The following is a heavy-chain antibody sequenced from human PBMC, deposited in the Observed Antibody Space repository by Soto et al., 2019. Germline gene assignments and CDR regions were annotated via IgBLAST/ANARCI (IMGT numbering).Heavy chain of an antibody. CDR1: GYSFTSYW. CDR2: IYPGDSDT. J-gene: IGHJ6*02. Sequence: PGESLKISCKGSGYSFTSYWIGWVRQMPGKGLEWMGIIYPGDSDTRYSPSSQGQVTISADKSISTAYLQWSSLKASDTAMYYCARWYSSSWYVDYYGMDVWGQGTTVTVSS. V-gene: IGHV5-51*01. CDR3: ARWYSSSWYVDYYGMDV. D-gene: IGHD6-13*01.